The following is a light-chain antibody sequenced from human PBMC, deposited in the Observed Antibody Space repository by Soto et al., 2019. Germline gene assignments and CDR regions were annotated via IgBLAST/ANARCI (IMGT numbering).Light chain of an antibody. CDR1: SSDVGGYNY. CDR2: EVS. Sequence: QSVLIQPPSASGSPGQSVTISCTGTSSDVGGYNYVSWYQQLPGKAPKLMIYEVSKRPSGVPDRFSGSKSGNTASLTVSGLQAEDEADYYCSSYAGSNNLVVFGGGTKLTVL. J-gene: IGLJ2*01. CDR3: SSYAGSNNLVV. V-gene: IGLV2-8*01.